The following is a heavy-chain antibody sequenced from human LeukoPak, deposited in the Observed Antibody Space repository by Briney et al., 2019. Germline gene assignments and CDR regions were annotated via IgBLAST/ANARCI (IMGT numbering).Heavy chain of an antibody. V-gene: IGHV3-30-3*01. D-gene: IGHD3-22*01. CDR2: ISYDGSNK. CDR3: AKAYDSGGYNFERAADY. J-gene: IGHJ4*02. Sequence: GRSLRLSCAASGFTFSSYAMHWVRQAPGKGLEWVAVISYDGSNKYYADSVKGRFTISRDNSKNTLYLQMNSLRAEDTAIYYCAKAYDSGGYNFERAADYWGQGTLVSVSS. CDR1: GFTFSSYA.